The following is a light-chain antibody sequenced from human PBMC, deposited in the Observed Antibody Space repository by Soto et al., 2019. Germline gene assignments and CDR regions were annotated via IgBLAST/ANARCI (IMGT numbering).Light chain of an antibody. CDR1: QSLVHSNGYNY. V-gene: IGKV2-28*01. CDR3: MQTLQTRT. CDR2: MGS. J-gene: IGKJ1*01. Sequence: DIVVTQSPLFLPVTPGEPASISCRSSQSLVHSNGYNYLDWYLQKPGQSPQVLIYMGSNRAPGVPDRFSGSGSGTDFTLKISRVEDEDVGVYYCMQTLQTRTFGQGTKVEI.